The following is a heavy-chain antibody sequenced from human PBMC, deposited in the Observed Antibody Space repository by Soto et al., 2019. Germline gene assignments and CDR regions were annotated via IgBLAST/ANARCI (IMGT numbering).Heavy chain of an antibody. D-gene: IGHD3-22*01. CDR2: IFPSDSDT. Sequence: PXDSLKVSCRISGYKFTSSWIALVRQKPGKGLEWMGIIFPSDSDTRYSPSFQGQVTISADRSTSTVFLQWASLKASDTAVYFCARKDKSGYFNWFDPWGQGTLVTVSS. J-gene: IGHJ5*02. CDR3: ARKDKSGYFNWFDP. V-gene: IGHV5-51*01. CDR1: GYKFTSSW.